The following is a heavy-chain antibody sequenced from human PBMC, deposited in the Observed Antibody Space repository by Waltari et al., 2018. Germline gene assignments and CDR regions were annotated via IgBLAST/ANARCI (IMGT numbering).Heavy chain of an antibody. CDR2: VYYSGSS. V-gene: IGHV4-39*01. Sequence: QVHLQESGPGLVKPSETLSLSCPVSGDSFSSDDYYWGWIRQPPGKGLEWIGSVYYSGSSYYNPSLKSRVTISLDKSKNQFSVLLTSVAAADTAVYYCARHYRADGGSFDIWGQGTIVTVSS. D-gene: IGHD1-26*01. CDR3: ARHYRADGGSFDI. J-gene: IGHJ3*02. CDR1: GDSFSSDDYY.